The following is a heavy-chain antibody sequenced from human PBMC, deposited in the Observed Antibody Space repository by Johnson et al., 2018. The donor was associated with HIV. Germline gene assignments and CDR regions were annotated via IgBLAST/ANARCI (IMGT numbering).Heavy chain of an antibody. CDR2: IRGRANTYAT. Sequence: VQLVESGGGVVQPGRSLELSCAASGFTFSGSAMHWVRQASGKGLEWVGRIRGRANTYATAYAASLKGSFTISRDDSTNTAYLQMNSLKTEDTAVYYCTTEWDGDAFDIWGQGTMVTVSS. CDR3: TTEWDGDAFDI. J-gene: IGHJ3*02. CDR1: GFTFSGSA. V-gene: IGHV3-73*01. D-gene: IGHD1-26*01.